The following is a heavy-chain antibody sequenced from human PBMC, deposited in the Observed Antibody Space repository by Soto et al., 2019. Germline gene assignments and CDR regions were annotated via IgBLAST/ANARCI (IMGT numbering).Heavy chain of an antibody. Sequence: QVQLVESGGGVVQPGRSLILSCAASGFTFSSYAMHWVRQAPGKGPEWVAVISYDGSSKYYADSVKGRITISRDNSNNTLYLQMNSLRAEDTAVYYCARSTGMTTVIRKGYFDYWGQGTLVTVSS. D-gene: IGHD4-17*01. CDR1: GFTFSSYA. CDR2: ISYDGSSK. J-gene: IGHJ4*02. V-gene: IGHV3-30-3*01. CDR3: ARSTGMTTVIRKGYFDY.